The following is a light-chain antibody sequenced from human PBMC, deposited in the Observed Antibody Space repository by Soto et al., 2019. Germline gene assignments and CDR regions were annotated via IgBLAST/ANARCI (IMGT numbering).Light chain of an antibody. Sequence: DIHLTQSPSFLSASVGDRVTITCRPSQAVPNNMAWYQQKPGKPPKLLIYEESTLHSGVPSRFSGRKSGTQFTRTIDSLQPEEFATYYCQQVKTYPRTFGGGTKVESK. J-gene: IGKJ4*01. CDR1: QAVPNN. CDR3: QQVKTYPRT. V-gene: IGKV1-9*01. CDR2: EES.